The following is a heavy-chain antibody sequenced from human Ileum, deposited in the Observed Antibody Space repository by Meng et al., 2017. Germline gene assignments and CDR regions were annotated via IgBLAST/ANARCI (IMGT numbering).Heavy chain of an antibody. CDR1: GASISTSNL. CDR2: IHHSGTT. J-gene: IGHJ4*02. CDR3: ARHDYGDPTAAFDY. D-gene: IGHD4-17*01. Sequence: QVTRQRPGPGVWYPSGTLALTCAGSGASISTSNLWNWGRQPPGKGLEWIGEIHHSGTTNYNPSLKSRVTISLDKSKNQFSLELRSVTAADTAVYYCARHDYGDPTAAFDYWGQGTLVTVSS. V-gene: IGHV4-4*02.